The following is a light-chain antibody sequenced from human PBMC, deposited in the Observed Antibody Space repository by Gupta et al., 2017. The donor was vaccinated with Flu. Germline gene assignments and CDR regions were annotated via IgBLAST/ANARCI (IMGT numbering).Light chain of an antibody. Sequence: DFQMTQSPSTLSASVGDRVTITCRASQNIEDWLAWYQQKPGKVPQLLIYKASKLEGAVPSRFGGSGFGTEFTLTISSLQPDDSAIYYCQNYNYHFGGGTKVEIK. J-gene: IGKJ4*01. CDR1: QNIEDW. CDR3: QNYNYH. V-gene: IGKV1-5*03. CDR2: KAS.